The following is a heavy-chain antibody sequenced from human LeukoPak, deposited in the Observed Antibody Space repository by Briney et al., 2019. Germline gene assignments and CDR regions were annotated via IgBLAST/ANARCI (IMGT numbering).Heavy chain of an antibody. Sequence: SETLSLTCAVYGGSFSGYYWSWIRQPPGKGLEWIGEINHSGSTNYNPSLRSRVTMSVDTSKNQFSLKLSSVTAADTAVYYCARDRLGRVDYWGQGTLVTVSS. CDR3: ARDRLGRVDY. D-gene: IGHD7-27*01. CDR1: GGSFSGYY. J-gene: IGHJ4*02. V-gene: IGHV4-34*01. CDR2: INHSGST.